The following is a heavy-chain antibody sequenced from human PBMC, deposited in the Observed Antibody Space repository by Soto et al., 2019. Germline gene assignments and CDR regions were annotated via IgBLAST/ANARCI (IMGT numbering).Heavy chain of an antibody. CDR3: ARESGENWTYEAH. CDR1: GAYISDFS. CDR2: ITVIGNT. J-gene: IGHJ1*01. V-gene: IGHV4-4*07. Sequence: QVQQLESGPGLVKPWDTLSLTCTVSGAYISDFSWSWIRQPAGKGLGWIGRITVIGNTQYNPSFRSRVNMSMDTSRNQVALNLQSATAADTALYYCARESGENWTYEAHWGQGTLVTVSS. D-gene: IGHD1-7*01.